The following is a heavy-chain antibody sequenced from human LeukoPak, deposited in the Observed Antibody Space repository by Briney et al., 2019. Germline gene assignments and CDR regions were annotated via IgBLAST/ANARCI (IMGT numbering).Heavy chain of an antibody. CDR3: ARDPHLPAAGERAFDY. CDR1: GFTFSDYY. J-gene: IGHJ4*02. CDR2: ISSSGSTI. V-gene: IGHV3-11*01. Sequence: GGSLRLSCAASGFTFSDYYMSWIRQAPGKGLEWVSYISSSGSTIYYADSEKGRFTISRDNAKNSLYLQMNSLRAEDTAVYYCARDPHLPAAGERAFDYWGQGTLVTVSS. D-gene: IGHD6-13*01.